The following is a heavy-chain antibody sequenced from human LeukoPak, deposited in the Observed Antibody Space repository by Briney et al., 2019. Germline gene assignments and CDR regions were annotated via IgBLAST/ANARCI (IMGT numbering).Heavy chain of an antibody. D-gene: IGHD6-6*01. J-gene: IGHJ4*02. CDR3: ARDRIEYSSSDYFDY. Sequence: GGSLRLSCAASGFTVSSNYISWFRQAPGMGLEWVSVIYSGGSTYYADSVKGRFTISSDNSKNTLYLQMNSLKAEDTAVYYCARDRIEYSSSDYFDYWGQGTLVTVSS. CDR1: GFTVSSNY. V-gene: IGHV3-53*01. CDR2: IYSGGST.